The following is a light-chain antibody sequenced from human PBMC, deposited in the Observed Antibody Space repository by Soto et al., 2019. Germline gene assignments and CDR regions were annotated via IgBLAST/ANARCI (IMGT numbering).Light chain of an antibody. CDR3: QSNDSTLNGWV. Sequence: QSVLTQPPSVSGAPGQRVTISCTGSSSNIGAYDVHWYQQLPGTAPKLLIYGNNNRPSGVPDRFSGSKSGTSASLAITGLQAEDEADYYCQSNDSTLNGWVFGGGTKVTV. CDR1: SSNIGAYD. J-gene: IGLJ3*02. CDR2: GNN. V-gene: IGLV1-40*01.